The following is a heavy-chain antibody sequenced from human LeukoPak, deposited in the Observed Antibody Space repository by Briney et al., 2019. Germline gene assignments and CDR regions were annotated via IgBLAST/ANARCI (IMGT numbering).Heavy chain of an antibody. D-gene: IGHD6-19*01. J-gene: IGHJ4*02. CDR2: IYHGGST. CDR1: GGSISSGGYY. CDR3: ARVAVVAGPGYFDF. V-gene: IGHV4-30-2*01. Sequence: PSQTLSLTCTVSGGSISSGGYYWSWIRQPPGKGLEWIGYIYHGGSTYYNSSLKSRVTISLDTSKKQFSLKLSSVTAADTAVYYCARVAVVAGPGYFDFWVQGTLVTVSS.